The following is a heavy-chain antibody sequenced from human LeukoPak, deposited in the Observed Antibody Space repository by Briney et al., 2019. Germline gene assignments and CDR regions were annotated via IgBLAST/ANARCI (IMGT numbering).Heavy chain of an antibody. D-gene: IGHD4-17*01. J-gene: IGHJ4*02. V-gene: IGHV4-59*08. CDR1: GGSISSYY. Sequence: PSETLSLTCTVSGGSISSYYWSWIRQPPGKGLEWIGYIYYSGSTNYNPSLKSRVTISVDTSKNQFSLWLSSVTAADTAVYYCARHSYGDYDYWGQGTLVTVSS. CDR3: ARHSYGDYDY. CDR2: IYYSGST.